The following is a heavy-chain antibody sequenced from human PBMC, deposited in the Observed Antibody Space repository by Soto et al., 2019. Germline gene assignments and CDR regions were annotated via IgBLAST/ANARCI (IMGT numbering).Heavy chain of an antibody. CDR1: GFTVSSNY. CDR3: ARIRRGYSYGYYYYYMDV. D-gene: IGHD5-18*01. J-gene: IGHJ6*03. V-gene: IGHV3-66*01. CDR2: IYSGGST. Sequence: GGSLRLSCAASGFTVSSNYMSWVRQAPGKGLEWVSVIYSGGSTYYADSVKGRFTISRDNSKNTLYLQMNSLRAEDTAVYYCARIRRGYSYGYYYYYMDVWGKGTTVTVSS.